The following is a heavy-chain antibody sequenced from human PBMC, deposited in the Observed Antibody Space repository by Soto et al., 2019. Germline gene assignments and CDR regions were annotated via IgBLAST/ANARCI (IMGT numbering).Heavy chain of an antibody. CDR1: GFTFSSYG. Sequence: PGGSLRLSCAASGFTFSSYGMHWVRQAPGKGLEWVAVIWYDGSNKYYADSVKGRFTISRDNSKNTLYLQMNSLRAEDTAVYYCARDPHMVAQPGYYYYGMDVWGQGTTVTVSS. J-gene: IGHJ6*02. CDR2: IWYDGSNK. D-gene: IGHD2-21*01. CDR3: ARDPHMVAQPGYYYYGMDV. V-gene: IGHV3-33*01.